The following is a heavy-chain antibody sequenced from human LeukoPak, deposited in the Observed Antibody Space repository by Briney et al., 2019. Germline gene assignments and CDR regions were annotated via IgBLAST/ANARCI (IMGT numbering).Heavy chain of an antibody. CDR1: GGTFSSYA. V-gene: IGHV1-69*01. Sequence: SVKVSCKASGGTFSSYAISWVRQAPGQGLEWMGGIIPIFGTANYAQKFQGRVTITADESTSTAYMELSSLRSEDTAVYYCARGGPYSGYDRGDYFDYWGQGTLVTVSS. J-gene: IGHJ4*02. CDR3: ARGGPYSGYDRGDYFDY. CDR2: IIPIFGTA. D-gene: IGHD5-12*01.